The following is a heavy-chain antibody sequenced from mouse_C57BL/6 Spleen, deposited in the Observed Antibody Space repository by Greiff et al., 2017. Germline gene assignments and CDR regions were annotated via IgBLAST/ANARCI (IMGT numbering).Heavy chain of an antibody. D-gene: IGHD1-1*01. CDR1: GYTFTSYW. CDR3: ARGTTVVAFDY. CDR2: IDPSDSYT. J-gene: IGHJ2*01. V-gene: IGHV1-69*01. Sequence: QVQLQQPGAELVVPGASVKLSCKASGYTFTSYWMHWVKQRPGQGLEWIGEIDPSDSYTNYNQKFKGKSTLTVDKSSSTAYMQLSSLTSEDSAVYYCARGTTVVAFDYWGQGTTLTVSS.